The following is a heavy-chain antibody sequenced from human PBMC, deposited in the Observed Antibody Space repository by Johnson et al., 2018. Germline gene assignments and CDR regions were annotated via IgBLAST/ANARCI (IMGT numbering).Heavy chain of an antibody. V-gene: IGHV4-59*01. D-gene: IGHD1-26*01. J-gene: IGHJ1*01. CDR1: GGSLSSYY. Sequence: QVQLQESGPGLVKPSETLSLTCTVSGGSLSSYYWSWIRQPPGKGLEYIGYVYYSGTTNYTPSLKSRVTISIDTSKNQFSLKLSSGPAADTARYYCARVIRSWVGAEYFQDWGQGTLVTVSS. CDR3: ARVIRSWVGAEYFQD. CDR2: VYYSGTT.